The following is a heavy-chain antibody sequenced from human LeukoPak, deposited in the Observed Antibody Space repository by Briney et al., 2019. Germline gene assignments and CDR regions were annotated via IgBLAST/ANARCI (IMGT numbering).Heavy chain of an antibody. J-gene: IGHJ4*01. D-gene: IGHD4-11*01. Sequence: GGSLSLSCAASGFTFSSYAMTWVRQAPGGGLEWVSSISAGGSTTYYTDSVQGRFTLSRDNFKNTVSLQMNSLRAEDTAVYYCAKDAQRGFDYSNSLEHWGQGSLVTVSS. V-gene: IGHV3-23*01. CDR1: GFTFSSYA. CDR2: ISAGGSTT. CDR3: AKDAQRGFDYSNSLEH.